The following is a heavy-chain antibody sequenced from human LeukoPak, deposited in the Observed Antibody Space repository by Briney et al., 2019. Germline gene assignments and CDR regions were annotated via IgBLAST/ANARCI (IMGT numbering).Heavy chain of an antibody. CDR2: IGTAGDT. CDR1: GFTFSSYD. CDR3: ARGREVRDRKRITMVRGAYGMDV. D-gene: IGHD3-10*01. Sequence: GGSLRLSCAASGFTFSSYDMHWVRQATGRGLEWVSAIGTAGDTYYPGSVKGRFTISRENAKNSLYLQMNSLRAGDTAVYYCARGREVRDRKRITMVRGAYGMDVWGQGTTVTVSS. V-gene: IGHV3-13*01. J-gene: IGHJ6*02.